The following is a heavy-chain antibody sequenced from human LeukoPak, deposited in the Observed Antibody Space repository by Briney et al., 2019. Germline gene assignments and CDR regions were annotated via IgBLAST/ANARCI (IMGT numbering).Heavy chain of an antibody. CDR3: ARQMLPNYYYYGVDV. CDR2: IYPGDSAT. CDR1: GYNFTNYW. V-gene: IGHV5-51*01. Sequence: GESLKISCKGSGYNFTNYWIGWVRQTPGKGLEWMGIIYPGDSATRSSPSFQGQVTISADKSISTAYLQWSSLKASDTAMYYCARQMLPNYYYYGVDVWGRGTTVTVSS. D-gene: IGHD2-8*01. J-gene: IGHJ6*02.